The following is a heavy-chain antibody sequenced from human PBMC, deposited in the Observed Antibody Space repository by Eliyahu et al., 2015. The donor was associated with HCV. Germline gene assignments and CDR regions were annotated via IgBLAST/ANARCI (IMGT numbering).Heavy chain of an antibody. V-gene: IGHV1-46*01. CDR3: AREILRDGYNRDAFDI. CDR2: INPSGGST. CDR1: GYTFXSYY. J-gene: IGHJ3*02. Sequence: QVQLVQSGAEVKKPGASVKVSCKASGYTFXSYYMHWVRQAPGQGVGWMGIINPSGGSTSYAQKFQGRVTMTRDTSTSTVYMELSSLRSEDTAVYYCAREILRDGYNRDAFDIWGQGTMVTVSS. D-gene: IGHD5-24*01.